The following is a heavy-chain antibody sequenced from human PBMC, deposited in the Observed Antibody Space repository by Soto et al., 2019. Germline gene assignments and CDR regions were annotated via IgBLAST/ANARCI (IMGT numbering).Heavy chain of an antibody. J-gene: IGHJ3*02. V-gene: IGHV4-30-2*01. CDR3: ARGIDI. CDR1: GGSTSSGGYS. Sequence: QLQLQESGSGLVEPSQTLFLTCGVSGGSTSSGGYSWSWIRQPPGKGLQWIGYIYHSGSTYYNPSLKRRGSISVDRAKNQFSLKLSSVTAADTAVYYCARGIDIWGQGTMVTVSS. CDR2: IYHSGST.